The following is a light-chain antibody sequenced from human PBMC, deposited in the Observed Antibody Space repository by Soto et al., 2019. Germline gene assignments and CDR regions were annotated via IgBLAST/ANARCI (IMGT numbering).Light chain of an antibody. CDR2: AAS. CDR3: HQTYGSPWP. Sequence: DIQMTQSPSSLSASIGDRVTITCRASQTISTYLNWYQQQPGKAPKLLIYAASTLQSGVPSRFSGSGSGTDFPLTISSLQPEDFAISCCHQTYGSPWPFGKG. J-gene: IGKJ1*01. V-gene: IGKV1-39*01. CDR1: QTISTY.